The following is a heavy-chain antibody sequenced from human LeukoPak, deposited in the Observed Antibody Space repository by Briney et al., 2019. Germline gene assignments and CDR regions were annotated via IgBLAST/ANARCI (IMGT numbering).Heavy chain of an antibody. CDR1: GFTFSSYW. V-gene: IGHV3-74*01. Sequence: GRSLRLSCAASGFTFSSYWMRWVRQAPGKGLVWVSRINSDGSSTSHADSVKGRFTISRDNAKNTLYLQMNSLRAEDTAVYYCAREGGYCSSTSCWKWFDPWGEATLVTVSS. CDR2: INSDGSST. J-gene: IGHJ5*02. D-gene: IGHD2-2*01. CDR3: AREGGYCSSTSCWKWFDP.